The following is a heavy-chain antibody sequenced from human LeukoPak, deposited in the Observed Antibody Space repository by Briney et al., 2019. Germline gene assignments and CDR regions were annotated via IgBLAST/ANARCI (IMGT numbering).Heavy chain of an antibody. Sequence: PSETLSLTCTVSGGSITSYYWSWIRQPPGRGLEWIGYIYYSGSTNYNPSLKSRVTMSADTSKNQFSLKLTSVTAADTAVYYCARHEPYSSNWADFDYWGQGTLVTVSS. CDR1: GGSITSYY. J-gene: IGHJ4*02. CDR3: ARHEPYSSNWADFDY. D-gene: IGHD6-13*01. CDR2: IYYSGST. V-gene: IGHV4-59*08.